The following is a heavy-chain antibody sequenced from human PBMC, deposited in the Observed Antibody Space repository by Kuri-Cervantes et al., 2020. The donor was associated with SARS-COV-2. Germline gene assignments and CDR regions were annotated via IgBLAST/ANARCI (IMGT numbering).Heavy chain of an antibody. CDR2: ISGSGDNT. CDR3: APRDY. Sequence: GESLKISCAVSGFTFSSFSMNWVRQAPGKGLEWVSGISGSGDNTYYADSVKGRFTISRDNFKKTLYLQMNSLRVEDTALYYCAPRDYWGQGILVTVSS. CDR1: GFTFSSFS. J-gene: IGHJ4*02. V-gene: IGHV3-23*01.